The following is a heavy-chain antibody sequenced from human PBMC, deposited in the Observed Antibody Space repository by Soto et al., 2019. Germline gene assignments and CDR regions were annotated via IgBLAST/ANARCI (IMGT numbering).Heavy chain of an antibody. Sequence: GGSLRLSCTASGFTVSNTHMTWVRQAPGKGLEWVSAISGSGGTTYYADSVKGRFTISRDNSKDTLHLQMNSLRAEDTAIYYCAKTPRQWLVYFDYWGQGALVTVSS. CDR2: ISGSGGTT. CDR1: GFTVSNTH. D-gene: IGHD6-19*01. V-gene: IGHV3-23*01. CDR3: AKTPRQWLVYFDY. J-gene: IGHJ4*02.